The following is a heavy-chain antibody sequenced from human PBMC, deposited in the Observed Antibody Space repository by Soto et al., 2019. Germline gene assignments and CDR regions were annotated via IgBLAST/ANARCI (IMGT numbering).Heavy chain of an antibody. J-gene: IGHJ5*02. D-gene: IGHD4-4*01. CDR2: ISSSSSYI. V-gene: IGHV3-21*01. Sequence: GGSLRLSCAASGFTFSSYSMNWVRQAPGKGLEWVSSISSSSSYIYYADSVKGRFTISRDNAKNSLYLQMNSLRAEDTAVYYCARDSFYSNYAWFDPWGQGTLVTVSS. CDR3: ARDSFYSNYAWFDP. CDR1: GFTFSSYS.